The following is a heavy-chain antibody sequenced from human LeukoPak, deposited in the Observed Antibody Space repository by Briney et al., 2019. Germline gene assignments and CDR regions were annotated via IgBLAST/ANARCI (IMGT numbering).Heavy chain of an antibody. CDR3: ARDRDDYGDLHLPTDY. Sequence: GGSLRLSCAASGFTFSSYAMHWVRQAPGKGLEWVAVISYDGSNKYYADSVKGRFTISRDNSKNTLYLQMNSLRAEDTAVYCCARDRDDYGDLHLPTDYWGQGTLVTVSS. CDR1: GFTFSSYA. V-gene: IGHV3-30*04. D-gene: IGHD4-17*01. J-gene: IGHJ4*02. CDR2: ISYDGSNK.